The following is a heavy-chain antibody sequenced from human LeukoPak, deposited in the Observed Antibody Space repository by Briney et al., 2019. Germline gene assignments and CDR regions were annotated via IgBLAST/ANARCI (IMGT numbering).Heavy chain of an antibody. J-gene: IGHJ4*02. CDR1: GGSISSSNYY. Sequence: SETLSLTCTVSGGSISSSNYYWGWIRQAPGKGLEWIGTIYYSGSTYYNPSLKSRVTISVDTSKNQFSLKLSSVTAADTAVYYCARQGSGNYLSPVNYWGQGTLVTVSS. CDR3: ARQGSGNYLSPVNY. D-gene: IGHD1-26*01. CDR2: IYYSGST. V-gene: IGHV4-39*01.